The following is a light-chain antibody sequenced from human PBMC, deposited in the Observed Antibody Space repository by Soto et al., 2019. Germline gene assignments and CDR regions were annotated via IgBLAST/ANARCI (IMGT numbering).Light chain of an antibody. CDR1: LSVSRN. CDR2: DAS. CDR3: QQYNAWPRT. J-gene: IGKJ1*01. V-gene: IGKV3-15*01. Sequence: EIVMTQSPATLSVSPGERATLSCRASLSVSRNLAWYQQKPGQAPRLLIFDASTRATGIPARFSGSGSGTAFTPNITSLRSEDFAVYHCQQYNAWPRTFGQGPKVEIK.